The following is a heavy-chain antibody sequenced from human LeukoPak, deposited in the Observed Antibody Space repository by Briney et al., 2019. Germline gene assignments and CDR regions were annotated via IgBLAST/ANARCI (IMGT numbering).Heavy chain of an antibody. D-gene: IGHD6-19*01. CDR2: INPSGGST. J-gene: IGHJ4*02. CDR1: GYTFTSYY. Sequence: ASVNVSCKASGYTFTSYYVHWVRQAPGQGLEWMGIINPSGGSTSYAQKFQGRVTMTRDTSTSTVYMELSSLRSEDTAVYYCARVGHIRQWLVPHADYWGQGTLVTVSS. CDR3: ARVGHIRQWLVPHADY. V-gene: IGHV1-46*01.